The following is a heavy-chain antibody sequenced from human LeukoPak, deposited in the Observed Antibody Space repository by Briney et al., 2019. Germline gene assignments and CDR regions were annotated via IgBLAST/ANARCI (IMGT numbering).Heavy chain of an antibody. CDR1: GFTFDDYG. Sequence: QTGGSLRLSCAASGFTFDDYGMSWVRQAPGKGLEWVSGINWNGGSTGYADSVKGRFTISRDNAKNSLYLQMNSLRAEDTALYYCARAVKGSGYYTLYYYYYMDVWGKGTTVTVSS. V-gene: IGHV3-20*04. J-gene: IGHJ6*03. CDR2: INWNGGST. CDR3: ARAVKGSGYYTLYYYYYMDV. D-gene: IGHD3-3*01.